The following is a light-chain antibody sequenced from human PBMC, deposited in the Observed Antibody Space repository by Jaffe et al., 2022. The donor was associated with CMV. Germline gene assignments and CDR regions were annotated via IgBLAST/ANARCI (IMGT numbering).Light chain of an antibody. CDR2: AAS. Sequence: DIQMTQSPSSLSASVGDRVTITCRASQSITTSLNWYQQKPGKAPNLLIYAASSLQSGVPSRFSGSGSGTDFTLTISSLQPEDFASYYCQQSDSTPQTFGQGTKVEVK. V-gene: IGKV1-39*01. J-gene: IGKJ1*01. CDR3: QQSDSTPQT. CDR1: QSITTS.